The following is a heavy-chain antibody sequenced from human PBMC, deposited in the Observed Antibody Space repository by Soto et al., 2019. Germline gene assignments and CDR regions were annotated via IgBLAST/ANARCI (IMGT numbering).Heavy chain of an antibody. Sequence: ASVKVSCKASGYTFTGYYMHWVRQAPGQGLEWMGWINPNRGGTNYAQKFQGRVTMTRDTSISTAYMELSRLRSDDTAVYYCARVKWYSSSWYSLGYWGQGTLVTVSA. CDR1: GYTFTGYY. J-gene: IGHJ4*02. CDR2: INPNRGGT. V-gene: IGHV1-2*02. CDR3: ARVKWYSSSWYSLGY. D-gene: IGHD6-13*01.